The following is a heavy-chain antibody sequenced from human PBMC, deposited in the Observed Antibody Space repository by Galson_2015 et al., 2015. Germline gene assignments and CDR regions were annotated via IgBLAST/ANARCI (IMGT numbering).Heavy chain of an antibody. CDR1: GYTFTGFA. D-gene: IGHD6-19*01. CDR3: ARAITVAGLFDY. CDR2: INGGNGKT. Sequence: QSGAEVKKPGESLKISCKASGYTFTGFAIHWVRQAPGQRLEWMGWINGGNGKTKYSQNFQGRVTITRDTSASTAYMELSSLRSEDTAVYFCARAITVAGLFDYWGQGTLVTVSS. V-gene: IGHV1-3*01. J-gene: IGHJ4*02.